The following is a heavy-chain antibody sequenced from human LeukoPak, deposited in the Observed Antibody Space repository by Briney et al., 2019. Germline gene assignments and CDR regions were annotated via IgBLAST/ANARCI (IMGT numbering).Heavy chain of an antibody. CDR1: GFTFSSYG. CDR2: ISYDGSNK. J-gene: IGHJ4*02. CDR3: AKDFLGTYYDYVWGSYRYTGFDY. D-gene: IGHD3-16*02. Sequence: GGSLRLSCAASGFTFSSYGMHWVRQAPGKGLEWVAVISYDGSNKYYADSVKGRFTISRNNSKNTLYLQMNSLRAEDTAVYYCAKDFLGTYYDYVWGSYRYTGFDYWGQGTLVTVSS. V-gene: IGHV3-30*18.